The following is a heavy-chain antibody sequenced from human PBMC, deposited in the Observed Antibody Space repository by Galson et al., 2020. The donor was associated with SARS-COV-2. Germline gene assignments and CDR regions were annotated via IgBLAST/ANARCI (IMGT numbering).Heavy chain of an antibody. CDR2: IYRAGST. D-gene: IGHD5-18*01. CDR1: GDSISSVGYS. Sequence: SETLSLTCTVSGDSISSVGYSWNWIRQPPGKGLEWMGYIYRAGSTYYNPSLNSRVTISLDRSQNQFSLKLTSVTAADTAVYYCARGAGGSNGYCGPTGANPYYFDYWGPGTLVTVSS. CDR3: ARGAGGSNGYCGPTGANPYYFDY. V-gene: IGHV4-30-2*01. J-gene: IGHJ4*02.